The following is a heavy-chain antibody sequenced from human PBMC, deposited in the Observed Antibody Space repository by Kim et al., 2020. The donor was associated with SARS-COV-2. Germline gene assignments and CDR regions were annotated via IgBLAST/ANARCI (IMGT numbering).Heavy chain of an antibody. CDR3: AREIHNWNEHRILDY. D-gene: IGHD1-20*01. CDR2: IYYSGST. V-gene: IGHV4-31*03. J-gene: IGHJ4*02. CDR1: GGSISSGSYY. Sequence: SETLSLTCTVSGGSISSGSYYWSWIRQHPGKGLEWIGNIYYSGSTYYNPSLKSRVTISVDTSKNQFSLKLSSVTAADTAVYYCAREIHNWNEHRILDYWGQGTLVSVSS.